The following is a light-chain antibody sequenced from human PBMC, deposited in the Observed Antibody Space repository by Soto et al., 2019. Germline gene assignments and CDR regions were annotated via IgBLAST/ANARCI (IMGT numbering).Light chain of an antibody. CDR2: GNS. Sequence: QSVLTQPPSVSGAPGQRVTISCPGSSSNIGAGYDVHWYQQLPGTAPKLLIYGNSNRPSGVPDRFSGSKSGTSASLAITGLQAEDEADYYCQSYDSSTVVFGGGTKLTVL. CDR3: QSYDSSTVV. V-gene: IGLV1-40*01. CDR1: SSNIGAGYD. J-gene: IGLJ2*01.